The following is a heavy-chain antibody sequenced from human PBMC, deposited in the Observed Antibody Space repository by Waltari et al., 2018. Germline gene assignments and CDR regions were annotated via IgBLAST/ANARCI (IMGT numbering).Heavy chain of an antibody. CDR2: NYHSGST. Sequence: QVQLQESGPGLVKPSETLSLTCAVSGYSISSGYYWGWIRQPPGKGLEWIGSNYHSGSTYYNPSLKSRVTISVDTSKNQFSLKLSSVTAADTAVYYCARWVGYGDLYFFDYRGQGTLVTVSS. CDR3: ARWVGYGDLYFFDY. J-gene: IGHJ4*02. CDR1: GYSISSGYY. V-gene: IGHV4-38-2*01. D-gene: IGHD4-17*01.